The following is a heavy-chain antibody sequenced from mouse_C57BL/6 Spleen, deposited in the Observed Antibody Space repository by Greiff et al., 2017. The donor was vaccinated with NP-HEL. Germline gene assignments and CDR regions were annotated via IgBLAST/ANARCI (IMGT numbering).Heavy chain of an antibody. V-gene: IGHV7-3*01. J-gene: IGHJ3*01. CDR3: ARLTGTWFAY. D-gene: IGHD4-1*01. Sequence: EVQGVESGGGLVQPGGSLSLSCAAFGFTFTDYYMSWVRQPPGKALEWLGFIRNKANGYTTEYSASVKGRFTISRDNSQSILYLQMNALRAEDSATYYCARLTGTWFAYWGQGTLVTVSA. CDR1: GFTFTDYY. CDR2: IRNKANGYTT.